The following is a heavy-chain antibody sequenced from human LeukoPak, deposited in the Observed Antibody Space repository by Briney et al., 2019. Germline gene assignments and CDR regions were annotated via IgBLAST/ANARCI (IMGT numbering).Heavy chain of an antibody. CDR3: ARVGSSSSWWFDP. Sequence: SETLSLTCTVAGGSISSYYWSWIRQPAGKGLDWIGRIYTSGSTNYNPSLKSRVTMSVDTSKNQFSLKLSSVTAADTAVYYCARVGSSSSWWFDPWGQGTLVTVSS. J-gene: IGHJ5*02. CDR2: IYTSGST. D-gene: IGHD6-6*01. CDR1: GGSISSYY. V-gene: IGHV4-4*07.